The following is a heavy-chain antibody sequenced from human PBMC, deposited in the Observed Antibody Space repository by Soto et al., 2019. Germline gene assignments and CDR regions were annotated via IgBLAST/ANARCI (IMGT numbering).Heavy chain of an antibody. V-gene: IGHV3-21*01. D-gene: IGHD3-10*01. Sequence: GGSLRLSCAASGFTFSSYSMNWVRQAPGKGLEWVSSISSSSSYIYYADSVKGRFTISRDNAKNSLYLQMNSLRAEDTAVYYCARDQGRDYYGSGSFPNWFDPWGQGTLVTVSS. CDR2: ISSSSSYI. CDR3: ARDQGRDYYGSGSFPNWFDP. CDR1: GFTFSSYS. J-gene: IGHJ5*02.